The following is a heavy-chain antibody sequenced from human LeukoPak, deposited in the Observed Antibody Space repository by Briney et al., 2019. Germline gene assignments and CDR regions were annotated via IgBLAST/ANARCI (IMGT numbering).Heavy chain of an antibody. J-gene: IGHJ5*02. CDR3: ATMREQQLVRGDWFDP. CDR2: INPSDSYT. CDR1: GYSFTSYW. V-gene: IGHV5-10-1*01. D-gene: IGHD6-13*01. Sequence: PGESLRISCKGSGYSFTSYWITWVRQMPGKGLEWMGRINPSDSYTNYSPSFQGHVTISADTSISTAYLQWSSLKASDTAMYYCATMREQQLVRGDWFDPWGQGTLVTVSS.